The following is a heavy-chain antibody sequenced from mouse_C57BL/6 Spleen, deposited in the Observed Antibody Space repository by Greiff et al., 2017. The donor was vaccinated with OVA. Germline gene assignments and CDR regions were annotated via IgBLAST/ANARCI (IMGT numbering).Heavy chain of an antibody. CDR3: AKEETAQALLDY. CDR1: GYAFTNYL. V-gene: IGHV1-54*01. CDR2: INPGGGGT. D-gene: IGHD3-2*02. J-gene: IGHJ2*01. Sequence: QVQLQQSGAELVRPGTSVKVSCKASGYAFTNYLIEWVKQRPGQGLEWIGVINPGGGGTNYNEKFQGKATLTADKSSSTAYMQLSSLTSEDSAVYFRAKEETAQALLDYWGQGTTLTVSS.